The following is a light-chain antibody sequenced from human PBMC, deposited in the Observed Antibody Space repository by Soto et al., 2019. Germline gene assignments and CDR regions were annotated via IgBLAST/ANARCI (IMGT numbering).Light chain of an antibody. V-gene: IGKV3-15*01. J-gene: IGKJ5*01. CDR1: QSLSSN. CDR2: GAS. CDR3: QQYNNWPPIT. Sequence: DIVLTQSPGTLSLSPGERDTLSCRASQSLSSNLAWYQQKPGQAPRLLIYGASTRATGIPARFSGSGSGTEFTLTISSLQSEDFAVYYCQQYNNWPPITFGQGTRLEIK.